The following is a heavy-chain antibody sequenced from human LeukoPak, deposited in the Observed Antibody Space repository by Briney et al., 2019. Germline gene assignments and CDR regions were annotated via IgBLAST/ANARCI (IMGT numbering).Heavy chain of an antibody. CDR2: IIPIFGTA. J-gene: IGHJ6*03. V-gene: IGHV1-69*05. Sequence: SVKVSCKASGGTFSSYAISWVRQAPGQGLEWMGGIIPIFGTANYAQKFQGRVTITTDESTSTAYMELSSLRSKDTAVYYCARDGGLAASYYYYMDVWGKGTTVTVSS. CDR3: ARDGGLAASYYYYMDV. CDR1: GGTFSSYA. D-gene: IGHD2-15*01.